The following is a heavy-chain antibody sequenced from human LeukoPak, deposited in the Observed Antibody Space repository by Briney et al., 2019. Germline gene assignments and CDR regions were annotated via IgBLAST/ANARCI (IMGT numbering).Heavy chain of an antibody. J-gene: IGHJ4*02. V-gene: IGHV1-69*02. CDR3: AIRPYSSSSYLDY. D-gene: IGHD6-6*01. CDR1: GGTFSSYT. Sequence: SVKVSCKASGGTFSSYTISWVRQAPGQGLEWMGRIIPILGIANYAQKFQGSVTITADKSTSTAYMELSSLRSEDTAVYYCAIRPYSSSSYLDYWGQGTLVTVSS. CDR2: IIPILGIA.